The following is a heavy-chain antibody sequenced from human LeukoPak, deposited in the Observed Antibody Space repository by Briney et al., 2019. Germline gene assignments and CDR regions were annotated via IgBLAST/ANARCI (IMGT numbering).Heavy chain of an antibody. V-gene: IGHV3-7*01. CDR3: ARDKGLREDWFDP. CDR2: IKQDGSEK. J-gene: IGHJ5*02. D-gene: IGHD4-17*01. CDR1: GFTFSSYW. Sequence: GGSPRLSCAASGFTFSSYWMSWVRQAPGKGLEWVANIKQDGSEKYYVDSVKGRFTISRDNAKNSLYLQMNSLRAEDTAVYYCARDKGLREDWFDPWGQGTLVTVSS.